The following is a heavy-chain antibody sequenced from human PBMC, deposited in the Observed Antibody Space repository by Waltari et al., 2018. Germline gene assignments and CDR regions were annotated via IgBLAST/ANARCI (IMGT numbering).Heavy chain of an antibody. Sequence: QLQLQQSGPGLVKPSESLFLSCAVSGDSVSNNYWWSWVRQPPGKGLEWIGQINGTGKTNYNPAHKSRVTVSMDTSNNQFALSVTSPTAADTAVYFCARDRGRGLYLDSWGQGTLVTVS. CDR2: INGTGKT. CDR3: ARDRGRGLYLDS. CDR1: GDSVSNNYW. D-gene: IGHD1-26*01. J-gene: IGHJ4*02. V-gene: IGHV4-4*02.